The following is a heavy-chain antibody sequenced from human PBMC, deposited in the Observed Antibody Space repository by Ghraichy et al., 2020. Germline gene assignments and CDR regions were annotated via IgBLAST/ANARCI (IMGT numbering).Heavy chain of an antibody. Sequence: SETLSLTCTVSGGSISSSSYYWGWIRQPPGKGLEWIGSIYYSGSTYYNPSLKSRVTISVDPSKNQFSLKLSSVTAADTAVYYCARHGSRYSGYDPYFDYWGQGTLVTVSS. V-gene: IGHV4-39*01. J-gene: IGHJ4*02. CDR3: ARHGSRYSGYDPYFDY. CDR1: GGSISSSSYY. D-gene: IGHD5-12*01. CDR2: IYYSGST.